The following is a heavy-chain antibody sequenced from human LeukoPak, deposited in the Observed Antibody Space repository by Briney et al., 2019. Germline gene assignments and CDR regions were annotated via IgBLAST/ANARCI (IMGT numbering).Heavy chain of an antibody. Sequence: PSETLSLTCTVSGGSISSYYWSWIRQPPGKGLEWIGYIYYSGSTNYNPSLKSRVTISVDTSKNQFSLKLSSVTAADTAVYYCARERIAARLNWLDPWGQGTLVTVSS. D-gene: IGHD6-6*01. V-gene: IGHV4-59*01. CDR3: ARERIAARLNWLDP. CDR2: IYYSGST. J-gene: IGHJ5*02. CDR1: GGSISSYY.